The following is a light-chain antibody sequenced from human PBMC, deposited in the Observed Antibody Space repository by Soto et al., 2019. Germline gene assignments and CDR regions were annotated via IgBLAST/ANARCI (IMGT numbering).Light chain of an antibody. CDR2: GAY. V-gene: IGKV3-15*01. Sequence: EIVMTQSPATLSVSPGERVTLSCGASQSIGTNVAWYQQKPGQAPRLLFYGAYNRATGIPARFSGSGSGTEFTPTVSSLQSEDFALYFCQQYNDWHPLTFGGGTKVEIK. J-gene: IGKJ4*01. CDR3: QQYNDWHPLT. CDR1: QSIGTN.